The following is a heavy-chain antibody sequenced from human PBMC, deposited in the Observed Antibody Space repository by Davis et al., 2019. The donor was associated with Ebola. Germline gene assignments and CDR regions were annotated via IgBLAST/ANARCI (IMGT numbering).Heavy chain of an antibody. CDR2: IYYSGST. Sequence: PSETLSLTCTVSGGSISSSSYYWGWIRQPPGKGLEWIGSIYYSGSTYYNPSLKSRVTISVDTSKNQFSLKLSSVTAADTAVYYCAREGYRGGGFDYWGQGTLVPVSS. CDR1: GGSISSSSYY. V-gene: IGHV4-39*07. D-gene: IGHD2-21*01. CDR3: AREGYRGGGFDY. J-gene: IGHJ4*02.